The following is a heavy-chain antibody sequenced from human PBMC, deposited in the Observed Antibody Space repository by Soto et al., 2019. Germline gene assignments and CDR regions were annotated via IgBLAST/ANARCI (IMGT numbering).Heavy chain of an antibody. Sequence: GGSLRLSCAASGFTFSSYWMSWVRQAPGKGLEWVANIKQDGSEKYYVDSVKGRLPISRDNAKNSLYLQMNSLRAEDTAVYYCARGRFQWFGELFYFDYWGQGTLVTVSS. CDR3: ARGRFQWFGELFYFDY. CDR1: GFTFSSYW. J-gene: IGHJ4*02. V-gene: IGHV3-7*01. CDR2: IKQDGSEK. D-gene: IGHD3-10*01.